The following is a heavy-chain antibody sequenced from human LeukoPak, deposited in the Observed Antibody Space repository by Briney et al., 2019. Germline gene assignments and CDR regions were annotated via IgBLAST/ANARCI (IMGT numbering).Heavy chain of an antibody. V-gene: IGHV4-39*01. J-gene: IGHJ5*02. Sequence: PSETLSLTCTVSGGSISSGIYYWGWIRQPPGRGLEWIVSIYYSGSTYYNPSLKSRVTISVDTSKNQFSLKLSSVTAADTAVYYCARQRHSGGSADWFDPWGQGTLVTVSS. CDR2: IYYSGST. CDR1: GGSISSGIYY. D-gene: IGHD3-10*01. CDR3: ARQRHSGGSADWFDP.